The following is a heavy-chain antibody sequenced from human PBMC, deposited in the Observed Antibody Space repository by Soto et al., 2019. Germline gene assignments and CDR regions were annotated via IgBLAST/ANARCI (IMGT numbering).Heavy chain of an antibody. Sequence: QVQLVQSGAEVKKPGASVKVSCKVSGYTLTELSMHWVRQAPGKGLEWMGGFDPEDGETIYAQNLQARVTLTXXXSXYTAYMEPISLRSEDTAVYYCATDAPQYCSSTSCFKWGWFDPWGQGTLVTVSS. CDR1: GYTLTELS. J-gene: IGHJ5*02. D-gene: IGHD2-2*01. CDR3: ATDAPQYCSSTSCFKWGWFDP. CDR2: FDPEDGET. V-gene: IGHV1-24*01.